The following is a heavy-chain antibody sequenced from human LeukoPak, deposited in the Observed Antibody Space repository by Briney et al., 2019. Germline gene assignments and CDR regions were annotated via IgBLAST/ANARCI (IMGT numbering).Heavy chain of an antibody. D-gene: IGHD6-13*01. V-gene: IGHV4-4*07. Sequence: PSETPSLTCTVSGGSISSYYWSWIRQPAGKGLEWIGRIYTSGSTNYNPSLKSRVTMSVDTSKNQFSLKLSSVTAADTAVYYCAVVPYSSSWYESGYFDYWGQGTLVTVSS. CDR1: GGSISSYY. J-gene: IGHJ4*02. CDR3: AVVPYSSSWYESGYFDY. CDR2: IYTSGST.